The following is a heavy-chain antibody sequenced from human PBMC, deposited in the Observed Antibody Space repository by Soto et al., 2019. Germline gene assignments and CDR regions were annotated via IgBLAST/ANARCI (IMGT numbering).Heavy chain of an antibody. CDR2: ILYSGST. V-gene: IGHV4-39*01. J-gene: IGHJ4*02. Sequence: PSETLSLTCIVSGGSITRNNHYWGWIRQSPGKWLEWIGSILYSGSTNYNPSLKSRVTLSVETSKNQFSLKMSSVTAADTALYYCARLGSSGWYQGSYFDYWGQGTLVTVSS. CDR3: ARLGSSGWYQGSYFDY. CDR1: GGSITRNNHY. D-gene: IGHD6-19*01.